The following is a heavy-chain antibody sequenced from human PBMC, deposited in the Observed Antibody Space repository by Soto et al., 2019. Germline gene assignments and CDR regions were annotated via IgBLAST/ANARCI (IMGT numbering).Heavy chain of an antibody. CDR3: ARGPSPYGPYDYYYGMDV. V-gene: IGHV3-33*01. D-gene: IGHD4-17*01. Sequence: QVQLVESGGGVVQPGRSLRLSCAASGFTFSSYGMHWFRQAPGKVLEWVAVIWYDGSNKYYADSVQGRFTISRDNSKNTMYLQMNCLRAEDTAVYYCARGPSPYGPYDYYYGMDVWGQGTTVTVSS. J-gene: IGHJ6*02. CDR2: IWYDGSNK. CDR1: GFTFSSYG.